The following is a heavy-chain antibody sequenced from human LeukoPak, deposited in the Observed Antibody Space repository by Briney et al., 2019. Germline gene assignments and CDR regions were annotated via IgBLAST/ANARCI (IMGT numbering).Heavy chain of an antibody. CDR3: ARDRAEMITPGSHFDY. CDR1: GGSISTYY. J-gene: IGHJ4*02. CDR2: IHYSGIT. D-gene: IGHD4-23*01. Sequence: PSETLSLTCNVSGGSISTYYWSWIRQPPGKGLEWIGYIHYSGITNYNPSLKSRVTISVDTSKNQFSLKPTSVTAADTAVYYCARDRAEMITPGSHFDYWGQGTLVTVSS. V-gene: IGHV4-59*13.